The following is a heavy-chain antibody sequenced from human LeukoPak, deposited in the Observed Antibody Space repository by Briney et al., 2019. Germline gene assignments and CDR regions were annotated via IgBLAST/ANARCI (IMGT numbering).Heavy chain of an antibody. CDR1: GFTLSNYW. D-gene: IGHD4-17*01. CDR2: INQDGSEK. CDR3: VSTTTFDY. Sequence: PGGSLRLSCAVSGFTLSNYWMSWVRQAPGKGLEWVANINQDGSEKYYVDSVKGRFTISRDNAKNSLYLQMNSLRAEDTAVYVCVSTTTFDYRGQGTLVTVSS. V-gene: IGHV3-7*01. J-gene: IGHJ4*02.